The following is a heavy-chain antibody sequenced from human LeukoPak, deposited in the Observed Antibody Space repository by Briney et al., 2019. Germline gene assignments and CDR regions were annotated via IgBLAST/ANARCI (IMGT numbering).Heavy chain of an antibody. J-gene: IGHJ4*02. Sequence: ASVKVSCKASGYTFTGYYMHWVRQAPGQGLEWMGWISAYNGNTNYAQKLQGRVTMTTDTSTSTAYMELRSLRSDDTAVYYCARAYYDSSAPDCWGQGTLVTVSS. D-gene: IGHD3-22*01. CDR1: GYTFTGYY. CDR2: ISAYNGNT. V-gene: IGHV1-18*04. CDR3: ARAYYDSSAPDC.